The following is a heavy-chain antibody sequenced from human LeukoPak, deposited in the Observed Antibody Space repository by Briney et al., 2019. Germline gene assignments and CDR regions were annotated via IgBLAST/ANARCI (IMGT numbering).Heavy chain of an antibody. CDR1: GGTFSSYA. CDR2: IIPIFGTA. D-gene: IGHD3-10*01. Sequence: SVKVSCKASGGTFSSYAISWVRQAPGQGLEWMGGIIPIFGTANYAQRIQGRVTITADESTSTAYKELSRLRSEDTAVYYCAVRVSYYYGSGSHRPPMNWFDPWGQGTLVTVSS. J-gene: IGHJ5*02. CDR3: AVRVSYYYGSGSHRPPMNWFDP. V-gene: IGHV1-69*01.